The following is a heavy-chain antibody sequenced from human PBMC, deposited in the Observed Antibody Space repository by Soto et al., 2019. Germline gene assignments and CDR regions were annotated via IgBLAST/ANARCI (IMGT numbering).Heavy chain of an antibody. D-gene: IGHD3-10*01. CDR1: GFTFSSYG. V-gene: IGHV3-33*01. CDR2: KWYDGSNK. J-gene: IGHJ5*02. Sequence: GGSLRLSCAASGFTFSSYGMHWVRQAPGKGLEWVAVKWYDGSNKYYADSVKGRFTISRDNSKNTLYLQMNSLRAEDTAVYYCARGFRVPTENSFDPWGQGTLVTVSS. CDR3: ARGFRVPTENSFDP.